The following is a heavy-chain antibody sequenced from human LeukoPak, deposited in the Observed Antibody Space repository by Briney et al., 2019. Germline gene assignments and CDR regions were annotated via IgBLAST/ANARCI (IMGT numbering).Heavy chain of an antibody. Sequence: GESLKISCKGSGYSFPNYWIGWVRQMPGKGLEWMGIIYPGDSDTRYSPSFQGQVTISADKSISTAYLQWRSLKASDSAMYYCARQESEMTTPANRYFDHWGQGTLVTVSS. D-gene: IGHD5-24*01. CDR2: IYPGDSDT. J-gene: IGHJ4*02. CDR1: GYSFPNYW. CDR3: ARQESEMTTPANRYFDH. V-gene: IGHV5-51*01.